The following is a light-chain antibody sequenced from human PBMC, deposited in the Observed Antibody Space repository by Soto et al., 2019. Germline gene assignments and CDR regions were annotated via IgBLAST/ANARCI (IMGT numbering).Light chain of an antibody. CDR3: QQYGNSPRT. CDR1: QSVHGSY. J-gene: IGKJ1*01. CDR2: GAS. Sequence: VLTQSPATLSLSPGERATLSCRASQSVHGSYLAWYQQKPGQAPRLLIYGASNRATGIPDRFSGSESGTDFTLTVSRLEPEDSAVYYCQQYGNSPRTFGQGTKVDIK. V-gene: IGKV3-20*01.